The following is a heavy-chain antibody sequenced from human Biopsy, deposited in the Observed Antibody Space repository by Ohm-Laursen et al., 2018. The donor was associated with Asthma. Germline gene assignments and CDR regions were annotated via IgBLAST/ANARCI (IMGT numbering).Heavy chain of an antibody. CDR3: ARTYYDFLTGQVNDAFDI. CDR1: GYTFINYA. Sequence: GASVKASCKASGYTFINYAIHWVRQAPGQRLEWMGWINAGNGNTKYSQKFQGRVTITRDTSASTAYMDLRSLRSEDTAVYYCARTYYDFLTGQVNDAFDIWGQGTVVTASS. CDR2: INAGNGNT. D-gene: IGHD3-9*01. J-gene: IGHJ3*02. V-gene: IGHV1-3*01.